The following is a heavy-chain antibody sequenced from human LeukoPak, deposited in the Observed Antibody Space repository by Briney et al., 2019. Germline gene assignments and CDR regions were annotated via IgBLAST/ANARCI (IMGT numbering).Heavy chain of an antibody. J-gene: IGHJ4*02. CDR2: IYYSGST. CDR1: GDSISGYY. CDR3: ARHFLKVAVAVFDY. V-gene: IGHV4-59*08. D-gene: IGHD6-19*01. Sequence: PSETLSLTCTVSGDSISGYYWSWIRQPPGKGLEWIAYIYYSGSTNYNPSLKSRVTISVDTSKNQFSLKLSSVTAADTAVYYCARHFLKVAVAVFDYWGQGTLVTVSS.